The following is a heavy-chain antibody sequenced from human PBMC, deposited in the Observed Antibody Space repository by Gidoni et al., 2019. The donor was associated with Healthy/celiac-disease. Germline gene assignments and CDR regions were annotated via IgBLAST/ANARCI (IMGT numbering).Heavy chain of an antibody. V-gene: IGHV3-15*01. D-gene: IGHD6-13*01. CDR3: TSLRSSSWYFRGAFDI. CDR2: IKSKTDGGTT. Sequence: EVQLVESGGGLVKPGGSLRLSCAASGFTFSNAWMSWVRQAPGKGLEWVGRIKSKTDGGTTDYAAPVKGRFTISRDDSKNTLYLQMNSLKTEDTAVYYCTSLRSSSWYFRGAFDIWGQGTMVTVSS. CDR1: GFTFSNAW. J-gene: IGHJ3*02.